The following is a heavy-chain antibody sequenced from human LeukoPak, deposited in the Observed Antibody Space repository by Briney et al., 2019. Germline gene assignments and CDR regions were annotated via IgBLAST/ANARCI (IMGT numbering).Heavy chain of an antibody. J-gene: IGHJ6*02. CDR2: IIPNLGIA. V-gene: IGHV1-69*04. Sequence: SGELSCKASGGTFTSYAISWVRHAPGQGLGWKGGIIPNLGIANYAQKLQGRVTITADKSTSTAYMELSSLRSEETAVYYSARGYAILTGYYPYYYYGMDVWGQGTTVTVSS. CDR3: ARGYAILTGYYPYYYYGMDV. D-gene: IGHD3-9*01. CDR1: GGTFTSYA.